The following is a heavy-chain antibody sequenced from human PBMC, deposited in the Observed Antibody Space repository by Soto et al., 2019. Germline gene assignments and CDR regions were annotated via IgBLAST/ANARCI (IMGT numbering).Heavy chain of an antibody. CDR2: TRNKANSYTT. CDR3: ASLTTVVTPIPAFDI. V-gene: IGHV3-72*01. D-gene: IGHD4-17*01. Sequence: GGSLRLSCAASGFTFSDHYMDWVRQAPGKGLEWVGRTRNKANSYTTEYAASVKGRFTISRDDSKNSLYLKMNSLKTEDTAVYYCASLTTVVTPIPAFDIWGQGTMVTVSS. J-gene: IGHJ3*02. CDR1: GFTFSDHY.